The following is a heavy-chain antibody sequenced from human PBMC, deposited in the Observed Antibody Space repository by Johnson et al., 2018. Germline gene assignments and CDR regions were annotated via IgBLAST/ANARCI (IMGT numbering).Heavy chain of an antibody. J-gene: IGHJ3*02. CDR3: VSMAGGITGTTDAFDI. CDR1: GGSISSYY. CDR2: IYYSGST. V-gene: IGHV4-59*01. D-gene: IGHD1-20*01. Sequence: QEQLQESGPGLVKPSEPLSLTCTVSGGSISSYYWSWIRQPPGKGLAWIGYIYYSGSTNYNPSLKSRVTISVDTSKNQFSLKLSPVTAADTAVYYCVSMAGGITGTTDAFDIWGQGTMVTVSS.